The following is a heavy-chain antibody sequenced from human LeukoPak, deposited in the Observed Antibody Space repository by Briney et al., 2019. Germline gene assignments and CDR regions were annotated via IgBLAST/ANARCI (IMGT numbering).Heavy chain of an antibody. CDR2: IYYSGST. V-gene: IGHV4-39*01. Sequence: SETLSLTCTVSGGSISSSIYYWVWIRQPPGKGLEWIGSIYYSGSTYCNPDIKSRVPISVDTSKSQFSLKLSSGTAAGTALYYCARQRDGYNHTPWGQGTMVTVSS. J-gene: IGHJ3*01. CDR3: ARQRDGYNHTP. CDR1: GGSISSSIYY. D-gene: IGHD5-24*01.